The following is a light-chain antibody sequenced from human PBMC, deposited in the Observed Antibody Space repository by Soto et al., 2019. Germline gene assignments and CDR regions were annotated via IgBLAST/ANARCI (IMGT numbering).Light chain of an antibody. V-gene: IGKV1-9*01. Sequence: DFQLTQSPSFLSASVGDRVTITCRATQGISTYLAWYQHKPGKAPKLLIYTASTLQSGVPSRFSGSGSGTDFTLTISSLQPEDFATYYCQQVKSYPLTFGGGTKVEIK. CDR1: QGISTY. CDR3: QQVKSYPLT. CDR2: TAS. J-gene: IGKJ4*01.